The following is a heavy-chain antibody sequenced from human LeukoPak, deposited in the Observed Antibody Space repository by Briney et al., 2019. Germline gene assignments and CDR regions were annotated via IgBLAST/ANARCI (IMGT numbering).Heavy chain of an antibody. Sequence: GGSLRLSCAASGFTFSTYSINWVRQSPGKGLEWLSYISSSSSTIYCADSVKGRFTISRDNAKDSLYLQMNSLRAEDTAVYYCASTVNDESVMGVWGQGTLVTVSS. CDR3: ASTVNDESVMGV. CDR2: ISSSSSTI. V-gene: IGHV3-48*01. J-gene: IGHJ4*02. D-gene: IGHD4-17*01. CDR1: GFTFSTYS.